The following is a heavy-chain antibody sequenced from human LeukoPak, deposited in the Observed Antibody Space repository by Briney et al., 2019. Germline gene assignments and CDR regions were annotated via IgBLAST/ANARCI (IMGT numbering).Heavy chain of an antibody. D-gene: IGHD2-2*01. CDR1: GFTFSSYD. CDR3: ARSYQRYYFDY. V-gene: IGHV3-30*03. CDR2: ISYDGGNK. Sequence: GGSLRLSCAASGFTFSSYDMHWVRQAPGKGLEWVAIISYDGGNKYYADSVKGRFTISRDNSKNTLFLQMNSLRAEDTAVYFCARSYQRYYFDYWGQGTLVTVSS. J-gene: IGHJ4*02.